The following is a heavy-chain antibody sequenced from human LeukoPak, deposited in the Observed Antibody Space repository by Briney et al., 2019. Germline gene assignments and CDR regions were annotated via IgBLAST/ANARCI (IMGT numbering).Heavy chain of an antibody. CDR2: IIPIFGIA. J-gene: IGHJ1*01. V-gene: IGHV1-69*04. Sequence: SVKVSCKASGGTFSSYAISWVRQAPGQGLEWMGRIIPIFGIANYAQKFQGRVTITADKSTSTAYMELSSLRSEDTAVYYCARGFDNDEEWYFQHWGQGTLVTVSS. CDR1: GGTFSSYA. CDR3: ARGFDNDEEWYFQH. D-gene: IGHD3-9*01.